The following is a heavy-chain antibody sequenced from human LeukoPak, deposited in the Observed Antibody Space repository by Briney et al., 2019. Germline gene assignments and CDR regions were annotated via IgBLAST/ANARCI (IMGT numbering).Heavy chain of an antibody. D-gene: IGHD4-17*01. CDR3: ARRPPGYYGDHKAFDY. Sequence: ASVKVSCKASGYTFTTYYVHWVRQAPGQGLEWMGIINPSGGSTTYAQKFRGRLTMTRDTSISTAYMELSRLRSDDTAVYYCARRPPGYYGDHKAFDYWGQGTLVTVSS. CDR2: INPSGGST. CDR1: GYTFTTYY. V-gene: IGHV1-46*01. J-gene: IGHJ4*02.